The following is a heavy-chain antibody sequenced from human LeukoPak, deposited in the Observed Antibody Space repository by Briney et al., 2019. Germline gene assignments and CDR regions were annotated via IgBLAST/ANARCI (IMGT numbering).Heavy chain of an antibody. Sequence: SETLSLTCAVCGGSFSGYYWSWIRQPPGKGLEWIGEINHSGSTNYNPSLKSRVTISVDTSKNQFSLKLSAVTAAYTAVSPSPLDYYYYYGMDVWGKGTTVTVSS. J-gene: IGHJ6*04. V-gene: IGHV4-34*01. D-gene: IGHD1-26*01. CDR2: INHSGST. CDR1: GGSFSGYY. CDR3: PLDYYYYYGMDV.